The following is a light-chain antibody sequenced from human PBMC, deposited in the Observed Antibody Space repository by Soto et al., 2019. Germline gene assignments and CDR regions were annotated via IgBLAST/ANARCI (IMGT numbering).Light chain of an antibody. CDR1: QSVNNNY. V-gene: IGKV3-20*01. J-gene: IGKJ5*01. Sequence: EIVLTQLPVTLALSPGERATVSCRASQSVNNNYLAWYQQKPGQAPRLLISAASSRATGTPDRFSGSGSGTDFTLTISRLEPEDFAVYYCQQYDDAPITFGQGTRLEIK. CDR3: QQYDDAPIT. CDR2: AAS.